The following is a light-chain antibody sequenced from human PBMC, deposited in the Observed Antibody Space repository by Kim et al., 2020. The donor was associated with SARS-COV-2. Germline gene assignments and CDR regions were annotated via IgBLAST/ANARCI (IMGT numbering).Light chain of an antibody. J-gene: IGLJ2*01. CDR2: EDK. Sequence: GKTVTISCTRSGGSIGNNYVQWYQQRPGSAPANLIYEDKQRPSGVPDRFSGSIDSSSNSASLTISGLKTEDEADYYCQSYDIFNQIFGGGTQLTVL. CDR3: QSYDIFNQI. CDR1: GGSIGNNY. V-gene: IGLV6-57*03.